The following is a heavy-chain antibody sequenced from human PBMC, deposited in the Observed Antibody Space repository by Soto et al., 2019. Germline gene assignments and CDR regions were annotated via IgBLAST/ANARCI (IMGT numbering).Heavy chain of an antibody. J-gene: IGHJ3*02. CDR1: GFTFSSYA. V-gene: IGHV3-23*01. D-gene: IGHD3-3*01. CDR3: AKDQVTIFGVAEKEDAFDI. Sequence: EVQLLESGGGLVQPGGSLRLSCAASGFTFSSYAMSWVRQAPGKGLEWVSAISGSGGSTYYAVSVKGRFTISRDNSKNTLYLQMNSLRAEDTAVYYCAKDQVTIFGVAEKEDAFDIWGQGTMVTVSS. CDR2: ISGSGGST.